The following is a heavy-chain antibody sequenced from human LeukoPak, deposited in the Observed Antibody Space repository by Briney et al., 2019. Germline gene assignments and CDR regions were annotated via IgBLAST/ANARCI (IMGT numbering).Heavy chain of an antibody. V-gene: IGHV3-30*18. CDR2: ISFDGSHK. CDR3: AKGTAVDRQYFEN. CDR1: RFTFSACG. Sequence: GRSLRLSCAASRFTFSACGMHWVRQAPGKGLEWVAAISFDGSHKYYADSVKGRFTISRDNSMNTLYLQMNSLRAEDTAVYYCAKGTAVDRQYFENWGQGTLVTASS. J-gene: IGHJ4*02. D-gene: IGHD1-1*01.